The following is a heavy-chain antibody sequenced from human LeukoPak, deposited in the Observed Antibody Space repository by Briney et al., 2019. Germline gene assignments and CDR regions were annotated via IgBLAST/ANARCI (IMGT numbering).Heavy chain of an antibody. J-gene: IGHJ6*03. CDR3: ARDLWHIARYGHYMDV. D-gene: IGHD2-21*01. CDR2: TSSSDAGT. V-gene: IGHV3-23*01. CDR1: GFTLSSYA. Sequence: PGGSLRLSCAASGFTLSSYAMSWVRQAPGKGLEWVSATSSSDAGTYYAESVKGRFTISRDNAKNSLYLQMNSLRAEDTAVYYCARDLWHIARYGHYMDVWGKGTTVTISS.